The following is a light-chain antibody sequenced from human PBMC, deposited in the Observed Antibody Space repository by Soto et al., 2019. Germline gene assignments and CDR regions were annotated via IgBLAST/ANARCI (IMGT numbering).Light chain of an antibody. V-gene: IGLV2-14*01. J-gene: IGLJ1*01. CDR3: NSMTTSTSTRFV. Sequence: QSALTQPASVSGSPGQSITISCAGSSSDIGTYEYVSWYQQYPGKAPKLMIYEVNYRPSGVSNRFSGSKSGNTASLTISGRKAEDEGDYYCNSMTTSTSTRFVFGTGTKLTVL. CDR1: SSDIGTYEY. CDR2: EVN.